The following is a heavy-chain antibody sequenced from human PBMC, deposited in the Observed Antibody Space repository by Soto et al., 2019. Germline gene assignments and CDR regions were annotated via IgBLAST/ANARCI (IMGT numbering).Heavy chain of an antibody. CDR1: GFTFSSYW. V-gene: IGHV3-7*01. CDR2: IKQDGSEK. D-gene: IGHD5-12*01. CDR3: ARDQRWLQSDAFDI. Sequence: LRLSCAASGFTFSSYWMSWVRQAPGKGLEWVANIKQDGSEKYYVDSVKGRFTISRDNAKNSLYLQMNSLRAEDTAVYYCARDQRWLQSDAFDIWGQGTMVTVSS. J-gene: IGHJ3*02.